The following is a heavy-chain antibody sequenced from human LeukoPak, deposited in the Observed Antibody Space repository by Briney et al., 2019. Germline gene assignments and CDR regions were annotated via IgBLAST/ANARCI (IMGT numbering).Heavy chain of an antibody. V-gene: IGHV3-23*01. D-gene: IGHD3-3*01. CDR1: GFTFSSYA. J-gene: IGHJ3*02. CDR3: AKVNTIFGVVPHDAFDI. Sequence: GGSLRLSCAASGFTFSSYAMSWVRQAPGKGLEWVSAISGSGGSTYYADSVKGRFTISRDNSKNTLYLQMNSLRAEDTAVYYCAKVNTIFGVVPHDAFDIWGQGTMVTVSS. CDR2: ISGSGGST.